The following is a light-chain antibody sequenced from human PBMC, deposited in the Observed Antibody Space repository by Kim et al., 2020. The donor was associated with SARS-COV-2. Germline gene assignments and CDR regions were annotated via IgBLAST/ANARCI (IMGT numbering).Light chain of an antibody. V-gene: IGLV3-19*01. CDR1: SLRSYY. CDR3: QSRDSGGKVI. Sequence: SSELTQDPAVSVALGQTVRITCQGDSLRSYYATWYQQKPRQAPVLVIYGRNNRPSGIPDRFSGSTSGNTASLTISGAQAEDEADFYCQSRDSGGKVIFGGGTKLTVL. J-gene: IGLJ2*01. CDR2: GRN.